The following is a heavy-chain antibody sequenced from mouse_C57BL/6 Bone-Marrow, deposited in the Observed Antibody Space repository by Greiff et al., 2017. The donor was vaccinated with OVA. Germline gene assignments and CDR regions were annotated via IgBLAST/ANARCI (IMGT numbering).Heavy chain of an antibody. CDR1: GFNIKDDY. J-gene: IGHJ3*01. D-gene: IGHD3-2*02. CDR3: TYSSGYLFAY. Sequence: EVKLMESGAELVRPGASVKLSCTASGFNIKDDYMHWVKQRPEQGLEWIGWIDPENGDTEYASKFQGKATITADTSSNTAYLQLSSLTSEDTAVYYCTYSSGYLFAYWGQGTLVTVSA. V-gene: IGHV14-4*01. CDR2: IDPENGDT.